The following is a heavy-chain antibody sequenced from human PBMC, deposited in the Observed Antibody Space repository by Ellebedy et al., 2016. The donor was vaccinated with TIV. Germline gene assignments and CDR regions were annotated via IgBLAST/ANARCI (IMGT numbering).Heavy chain of an antibody. J-gene: IGHJ5*02. V-gene: IGHV3-74*01. CDR3: AREHWSSLPS. CDR2: ITGDGSGT. CDR1: GFTFSGYW. Sequence: GESLKISCAASGFTFSGYWMSWVRQAPGKGLVWVSGITGDGSGTNYADSVRGRFIISRDNAKNTLYLQMNSLGADDTAVYYCAREHWSSLPSWGQGTRVTVSS. D-gene: IGHD3-3*01.